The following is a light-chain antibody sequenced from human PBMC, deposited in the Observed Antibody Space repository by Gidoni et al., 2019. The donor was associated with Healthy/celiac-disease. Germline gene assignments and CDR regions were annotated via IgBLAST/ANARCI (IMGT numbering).Light chain of an antibody. V-gene: IGKV1-39*01. CDR2: AAS. CDR1: QSISSY. Sequence: DIQRSQSPSSLSASVGDRVTITCRASQSISSYLNCYQQNPGKDPQLLLYAASSLQSGVPSSFSVSGSGTDFTLIISSLQPEDFATYYCQQRYSPPLTFGGGTKVEIK. J-gene: IGKJ4*01. CDR3: QQRYSPPLT.